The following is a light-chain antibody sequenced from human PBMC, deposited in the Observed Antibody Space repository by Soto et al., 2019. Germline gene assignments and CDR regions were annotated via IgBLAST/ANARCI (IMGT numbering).Light chain of an antibody. CDR1: QGISNF. CDR3: QKYNSAPQT. Sequence: DIQMTQSPSSLSASVGDRVTITCRASQGISNFLAWYQQKPGKGPELLIYAASTLQSGVPSRFSGSGSGTDFTLTISSLQPEDVATYFCQKYNSAPQTFGQGTKVEIK. CDR2: AAS. J-gene: IGKJ1*01. V-gene: IGKV1-27*01.